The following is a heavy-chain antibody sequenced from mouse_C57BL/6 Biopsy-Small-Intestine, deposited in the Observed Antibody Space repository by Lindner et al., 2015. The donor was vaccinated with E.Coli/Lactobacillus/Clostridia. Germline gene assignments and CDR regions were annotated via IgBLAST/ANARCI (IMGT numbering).Heavy chain of an antibody. V-gene: IGHV1-55*01. D-gene: IGHD1-3*01. CDR1: GYTFTTYG. CDR3: TRGPRLVGAETYHYLGMDV. Sequence: SVKVSCKASGYTFTTYGITWVRQAPGQGLEWMGWIGSYTGKTHYAQKFQGRVTMTADTFPSTVYMELRGLRSDDTAVYYCTRGPRLVGAETYHYLGMDVWGQGTTVTVSS. J-gene: IGHJ1*01. CDR2: IGSYTGKT.